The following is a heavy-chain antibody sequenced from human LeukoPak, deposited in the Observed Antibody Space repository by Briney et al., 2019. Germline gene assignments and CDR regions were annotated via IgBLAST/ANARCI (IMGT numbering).Heavy chain of an antibody. V-gene: IGHV3-48*01. D-gene: IGHD1-26*01. J-gene: IGHJ5*02. CDR1: AFTFSSYG. Sequence: PGGSLRLSCAASAFTFSSYGMTWVRQAPGKGLGWGSYISSSSSTIYYADSVKGRFTISRDNAKNSLYLQLNSLRAEDTAVYYCARSLVVGGTYPYHWGQGTLVSVSS. CDR2: ISSSSSTI. CDR3: ARSLVVGGTYPYH.